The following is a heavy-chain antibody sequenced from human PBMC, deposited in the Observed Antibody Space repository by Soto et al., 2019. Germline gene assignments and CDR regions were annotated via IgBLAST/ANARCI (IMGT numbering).Heavy chain of an antibody. D-gene: IGHD3-3*02. CDR2: INPNGGSA. J-gene: IGHJ4*02. CDR1: GYSFTSYY. CDR3: AKESPIRHFDFDY. V-gene: IGHV1-46*01. Sequence: ASVKVSCKASGYSFTSYYMHWVRQAPGQGLEWMGLINPNGGSATYTQKFQGRVTMTRDTSTSTGYMELSSLRVEDTAVYYCAKESPIRHFDFDYWGQGTLVTVSS.